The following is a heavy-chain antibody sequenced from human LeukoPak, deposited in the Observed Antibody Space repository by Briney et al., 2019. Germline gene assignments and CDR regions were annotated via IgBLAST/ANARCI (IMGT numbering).Heavy chain of an antibody. D-gene: IGHD4-17*01. Sequence: TGGSLRLSCAASGFTFSSYAMHWVRQAPGRGLEWVAVISYDGSNKFYTDSLKGRFTISRDNSKNTLFLQMNSLRGEDTAVYYCARERYGDHGGGFDHWGQGALVTVSS. V-gene: IGHV3-30-3*01. CDR1: GFTFSSYA. J-gene: IGHJ4*02. CDR2: ISYDGSNK. CDR3: ARERYGDHGGGFDH.